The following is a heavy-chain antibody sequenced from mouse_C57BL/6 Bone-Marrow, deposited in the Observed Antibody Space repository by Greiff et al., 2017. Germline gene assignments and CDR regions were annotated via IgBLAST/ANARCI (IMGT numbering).Heavy chain of an antibody. V-gene: IGHV1-64*01. CDR2: IHPNSGST. Sequence: QVQLQQPGAELVKPGASVKLSCKASGYTFTSYWMHWVKQRPGQGLEWIGMIHPNSGSTNYNEKFKSKATLTVDKSSSTAYTQLSSLTSEDSAVYYCAREGYYYGSSFFDYWGQGTTLTVSS. CDR3: AREGYYYGSSFFDY. J-gene: IGHJ2*01. D-gene: IGHD1-1*01. CDR1: GYTFTSYW.